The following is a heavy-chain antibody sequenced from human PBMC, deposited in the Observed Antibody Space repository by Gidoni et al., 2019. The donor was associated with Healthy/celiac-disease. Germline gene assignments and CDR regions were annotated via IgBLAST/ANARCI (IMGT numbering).Heavy chain of an antibody. Sequence: QVQLQQWGAGLLKPSETLSLPCAVYGGSFSGYYWSWIRPPPGKGLEWIGEINHSGSTNYNPSLKSRVTISVDTSKNQFSLKLSSVTAADTAVYDCARRPGYSSSRRLGSWFDPWGQGTLVTVSS. V-gene: IGHV4-34*01. CDR2: INHSGST. CDR3: ARRPGYSSSRRLGSWFDP. D-gene: IGHD6-13*01. CDR1: GGSFSGYY. J-gene: IGHJ5*02.